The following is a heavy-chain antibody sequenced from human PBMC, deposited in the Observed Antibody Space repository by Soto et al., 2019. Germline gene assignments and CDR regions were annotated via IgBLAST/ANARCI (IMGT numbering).Heavy chain of an antibody. V-gene: IGHV4-39*01. D-gene: IGHD2-2*01. Sequence: QLQLREPGPGLVKPSETLSLTCSVSGGSITITTYYWAWVRQTPGKGLEWLGSILHSGSTYYNPSLKSRLTMSVDTSRDQFSLNLSSVTAADTGVYYCATLPAAMYFYGSDVWGQGTTVTVSS. CDR3: ATLPAAMYFYGSDV. J-gene: IGHJ6*02. CDR1: GGSITITTYY. CDR2: ILHSGST.